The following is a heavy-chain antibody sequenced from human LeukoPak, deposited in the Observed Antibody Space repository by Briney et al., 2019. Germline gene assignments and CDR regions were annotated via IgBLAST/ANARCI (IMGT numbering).Heavy chain of an antibody. CDR2: IIPILGIA. CDR1: GGTFSSYA. Sequence: ASVKVSCKASGGTFSSYAISWVRQAPGQGLEWVGRIIPILGIANYAQKFQGKVTITADKSTSTAYMELSSLRSEDTAVYYCARDLKVTLKEDIDYWGQGTLVTVSS. CDR3: ARDLKVTLKEDIDY. J-gene: IGHJ4*02. V-gene: IGHV1-69*04. D-gene: IGHD2-21*02.